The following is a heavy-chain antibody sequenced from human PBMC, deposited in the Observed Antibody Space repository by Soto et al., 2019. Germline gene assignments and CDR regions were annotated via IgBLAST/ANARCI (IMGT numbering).Heavy chain of an antibody. J-gene: IGHJ5*02. Sequence: GALRLSCAASGFTFSSYAMHWVRQAPGKGLEWVAVISYDGSNKYYADSVKGRFTISRDNSKNTLYLQMNSLRAEDTALYYCARDEGRDCSSTSCYTANWFDPWGQGTLVTVSS. CDR3: ARDEGRDCSSTSCYTANWFDP. D-gene: IGHD2-2*02. CDR2: ISYDGSNK. V-gene: IGHV3-30*04. CDR1: GFTFSSYA.